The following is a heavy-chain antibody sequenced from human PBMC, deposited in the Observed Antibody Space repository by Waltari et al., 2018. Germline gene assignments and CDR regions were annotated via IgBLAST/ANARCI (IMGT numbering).Heavy chain of an antibody. D-gene: IGHD6-19*01. CDR1: GFPFSTHW. CDR3: ASQIRYNSGWIPLDY. Sequence: EVQLVASGGGLVQPGGSLRLPCVGSGFPFSTHWRTWVRQVPGKGLEWGATIRKDGGVKYYVDSVKGRFTISRDNARNSLFLQMSSLRVEDTAIYYCASQIRYNSGWIPLDYWGQGTLVTVSS. CDR2: IRKDGGVK. J-gene: IGHJ4*02. V-gene: IGHV3-7*01.